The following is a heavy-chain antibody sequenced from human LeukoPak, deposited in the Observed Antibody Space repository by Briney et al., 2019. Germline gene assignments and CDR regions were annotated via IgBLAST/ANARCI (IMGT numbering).Heavy chain of an antibody. CDR3: ARDHTPVNRAPIYYFDY. J-gene: IGHJ4*02. Sequence: GGSLILCCAASGFTFTSYAMHWVRQAPGKGLEWVAVISYDGNNKYYADSVKGRFTISRDNSKNTLFLQMISLRAEDTAVYYCARDHTPVNRAPIYYFDYWGQGTLVTVSS. CDR1: GFTFTSYA. V-gene: IGHV3-30-3*01. D-gene: IGHD2-2*02. CDR2: ISYDGNNK.